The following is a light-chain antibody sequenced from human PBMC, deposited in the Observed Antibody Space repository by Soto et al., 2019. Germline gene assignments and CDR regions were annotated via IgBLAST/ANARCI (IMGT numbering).Light chain of an antibody. CDR2: SNN. Sequence: QPVLTQPPSASGTPGKRVTISCSGSSSNIGSNTVNWYQQLPGTAPKHLIFSNNQRPSGVPDRFSGSKSGTSASLAISGLQPEDEADYYCAAWDDSLSWVFGGGTKLTVL. J-gene: IGLJ3*02. CDR1: SSNIGSNT. CDR3: AAWDDSLSWV. V-gene: IGLV1-44*01.